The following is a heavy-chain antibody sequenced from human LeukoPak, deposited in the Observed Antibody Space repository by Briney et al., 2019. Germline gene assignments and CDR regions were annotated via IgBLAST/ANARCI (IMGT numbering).Heavy chain of an antibody. CDR3: AKVPPVVVVAATPRGY. D-gene: IGHD2-15*01. V-gene: IGHV3-30*02. Sequence: PGGSLRLSCAASGFTFSSYGMHWVRQAPGKGLEWVAFIRYDGSNKYYADSVKGRFTISRDNSKNTLYLQMNSLRAEDTAVYYCAKVPPVVVVAATPRGYWGQGTLVTVSS. CDR2: IRYDGSNK. CDR1: GFTFSSYG. J-gene: IGHJ4*02.